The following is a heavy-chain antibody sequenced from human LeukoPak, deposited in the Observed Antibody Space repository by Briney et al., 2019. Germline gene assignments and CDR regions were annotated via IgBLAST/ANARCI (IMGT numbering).Heavy chain of an antibody. J-gene: IGHJ4*02. CDR1: GGSISSYY. Sequence: SETLSLTCTVSGGSISSYYWSWIRQPPGKGLECIGYIYYSGSTNYNPSLKSRVTISVDTSKNQFSLKLSSVTAADTAVYYCARVGLWYYDSSGYYNWGQGTLVTVSS. V-gene: IGHV4-59*01. CDR2: IYYSGST. CDR3: ARVGLWYYDSSGYYN. D-gene: IGHD3-22*01.